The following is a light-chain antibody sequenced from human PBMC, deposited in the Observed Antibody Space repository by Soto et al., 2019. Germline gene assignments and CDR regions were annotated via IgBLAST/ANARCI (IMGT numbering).Light chain of an antibody. Sequence: QSALTQPASVSGSPGQSITISCTGTSSDIGAYNFVSWYQQHPGNAPKLMLYDVNIRPSGVSNRFSGSKSGNTASLTISGLQAEDEADYYCTSWTISTTMIFGGGTKLTVL. CDR1: SSDIGAYNF. J-gene: IGLJ2*01. CDR3: TSWTISTTMI. CDR2: DVN. V-gene: IGLV2-14*03.